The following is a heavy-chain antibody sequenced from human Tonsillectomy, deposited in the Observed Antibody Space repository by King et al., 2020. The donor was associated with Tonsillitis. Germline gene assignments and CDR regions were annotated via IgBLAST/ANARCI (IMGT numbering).Heavy chain of an antibody. CDR1: GFTFSKYT. Sequence: VQLVESGGGLVKPGGSLRLSCAASGFTFSKYTMHWVRQAPGKGLEWVSSISSGSGYIHYADSVKGRFTISRDNAKNSLFRQMNSLRAEDTSLYYCARVTYDILPGYYIDYFDYWGQGTLVTVSS. CDR3: ARVTYDILPGYYIDYFDY. D-gene: IGHD3-9*01. CDR2: ISSGSGYI. J-gene: IGHJ4*02. V-gene: IGHV3-21*01.